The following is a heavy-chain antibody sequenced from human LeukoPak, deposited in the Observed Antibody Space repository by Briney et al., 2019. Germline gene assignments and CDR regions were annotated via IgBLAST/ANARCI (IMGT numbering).Heavy chain of an antibody. CDR2: INGLGTAT. J-gene: IGHJ4*02. CDR1: GFTFSSYW. CDR3: ASVFDS. Sequence: GGSLRPSCAASGFTFSSYWMHWVRQAPGKGLVWVSGINGLGTATYYADSVKGRFTISRDNAKNTVFLQMNSLSAEDTAVYYCASVFDSWGQGFLVTVSS. V-gene: IGHV3-74*01.